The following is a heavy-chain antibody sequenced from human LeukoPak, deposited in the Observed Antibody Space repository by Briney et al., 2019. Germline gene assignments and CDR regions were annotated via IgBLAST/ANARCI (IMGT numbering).Heavy chain of an antibody. J-gene: IGHJ4*02. CDR2: IEPNRGAT. CDR1: GYTFSDNH. CDR3: ARSSGFSRFDY. Sequence: ASVKVSCKASGYTFSDNHLHWVRQAPGQGLEWMGWIEPNRGATNYAQKFQGRVTMTRDTSMSTAYMELSGLTSDDTAAYYCARSSGFSRFDYWGQGTLVTVSS. D-gene: IGHD6-19*01. V-gene: IGHV1-2*02.